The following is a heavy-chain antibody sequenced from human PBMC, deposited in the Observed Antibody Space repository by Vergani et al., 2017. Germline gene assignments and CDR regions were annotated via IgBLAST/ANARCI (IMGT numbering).Heavy chain of an antibody. Sequence: QVQLQESGLGLVKPSQTLSLICSVSGGSISRNDYYWTWIRQPPGKGLEWLGYIYYSGSTYYNPSLKSRLTMSVDTSKNQFSLELSSVTASDTAMYYCASKPTGTTWYSVKYYFDFWGQGTLVAVSS. CDR2: IYYSGST. CDR3: ASKPTGTTWYSVKYYFDF. CDR1: GGSISRNDYY. V-gene: IGHV4-30-4*08. D-gene: IGHD6-13*01. J-gene: IGHJ4*02.